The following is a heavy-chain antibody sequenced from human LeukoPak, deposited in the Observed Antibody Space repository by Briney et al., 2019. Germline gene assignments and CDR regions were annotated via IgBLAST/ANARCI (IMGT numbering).Heavy chain of an antibody. Sequence: SETLSLTCTVSGGSISRHYWSWIRQPPGKGMEWIGYIYYSGSTNYNPSLKSRVTISVDTSKNQCSLKLTSVAAADTAVHYCARAGGDPHYYYYYYMDVWGKGTPVTVSS. CDR1: GGSISRHY. J-gene: IGHJ6*03. V-gene: IGHV4-59*11. CDR2: IYYSGST. CDR3: ARAGGDPHYYYYYYMDV. D-gene: IGHD2-21*02.